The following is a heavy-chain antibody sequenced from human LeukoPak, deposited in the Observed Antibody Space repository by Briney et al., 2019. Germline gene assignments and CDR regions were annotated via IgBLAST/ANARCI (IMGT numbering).Heavy chain of an antibody. Sequence: SETLSLTCTVSGYSISSGYYWGWIRQPPGKGLEWIGSIYHSGSTYYNPSLKSRVTISVDTSKNQFSLKLSSVIAADTAVYYCAREGNYDPINYYYYYMDVWGKGTTVTVSS. CDR3: AREGNYDPINYYYYYMDV. CDR1: GYSISSGYY. D-gene: IGHD1-7*01. J-gene: IGHJ6*03. V-gene: IGHV4-38-2*02. CDR2: IYHSGST.